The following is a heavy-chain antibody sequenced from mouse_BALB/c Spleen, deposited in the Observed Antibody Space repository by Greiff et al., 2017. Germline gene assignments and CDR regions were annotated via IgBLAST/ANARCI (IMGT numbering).Heavy chain of an antibody. CDR3: ARRRYDAMDY. CDR2: ISSGGSYT. V-gene: IGHV5-6*01. D-gene: IGHD2-14*01. J-gene: IGHJ4*01. Sequence: VQLKESGGDLVKPGGSLKLSCAASGFTFSSYGMSWVRQTPDKRLEWVATISSGGSYTYYPDSVKGRFTISRDNAKNTLYLQMSSLKSEDTAMYYCARRRYDAMDYWGQGTSVTVSS. CDR1: GFTFSSYG.